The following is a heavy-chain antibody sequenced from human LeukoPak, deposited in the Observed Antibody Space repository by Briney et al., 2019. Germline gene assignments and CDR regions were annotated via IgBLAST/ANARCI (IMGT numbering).Heavy chain of an antibody. D-gene: IGHD1-26*01. CDR3: ARVRIVGSTYDAFDI. V-gene: IGHV3-30-3*01. Sequence: GGSLRLSCAASGFTFSTYAMHWVRQAPGKGLEWVAVISYDGTTKYHADSVKGRFTISRDNSKNTLYLQMNTLRAEDTAVYYCARVRIVGSTYDAFDIWGLGTMVTVSS. CDR2: ISYDGTTK. CDR1: GFTFSTYA. J-gene: IGHJ3*02.